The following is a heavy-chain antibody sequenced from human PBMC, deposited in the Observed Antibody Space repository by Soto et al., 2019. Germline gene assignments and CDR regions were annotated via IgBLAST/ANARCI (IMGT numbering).Heavy chain of an antibody. CDR3: AKALDSSSGYEFDP. D-gene: IGHD6-13*01. Sequence: GGSLRLSCAASGFTFSIYAMSLVRQSPGKGLEWVSAISGSGGSTYYADSVKGRFTISRDNSKNTLYLQMNSLSAEDTAVYYCAKALDSSSGYEFDPWGQGTLVTVSS. CDR1: GFTFSIYA. V-gene: IGHV3-23*01. J-gene: IGHJ5*02. CDR2: ISGSGGST.